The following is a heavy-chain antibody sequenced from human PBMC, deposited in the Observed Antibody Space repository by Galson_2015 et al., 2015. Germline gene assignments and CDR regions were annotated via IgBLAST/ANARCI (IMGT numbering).Heavy chain of an antibody. V-gene: IGHV3-74*01. Sequence: MNWVRQAPGKGLVWVSRINSDGSSTSYADSVKGRFTISRDNAKNTLYLQMNSLRAEDTAVYYCAREGDGGWDAFDIWGQGTMVTVSS. CDR2: INSDGSST. J-gene: IGHJ3*02. D-gene: IGHD4-23*01. CDR3: AREGDGGWDAFDI.